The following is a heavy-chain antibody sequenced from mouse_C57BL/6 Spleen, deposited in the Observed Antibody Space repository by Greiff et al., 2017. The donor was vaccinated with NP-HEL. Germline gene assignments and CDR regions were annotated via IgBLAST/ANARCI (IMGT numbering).Heavy chain of an antibody. CDR1: GYSFTDYN. D-gene: IGHD3-2*02. CDR2: INPNYGTT. V-gene: IGHV1-39*01. J-gene: IGHJ3*01. CDR3: ARPDSSGYWFAD. Sequence: VQLKESGPELVKPGASVKISCKASGYSFTDYNMNWVKQSNGKSLEWIGVINPNYGTTSYNQKFKGKAPLTVDQSSSPAYMQLNSLTSADSAVFYCARPDSSGYWFADWGQGTLVTVSA.